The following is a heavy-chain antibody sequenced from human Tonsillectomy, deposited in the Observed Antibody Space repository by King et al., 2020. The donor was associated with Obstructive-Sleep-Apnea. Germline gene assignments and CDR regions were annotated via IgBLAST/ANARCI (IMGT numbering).Heavy chain of an antibody. CDR1: GFTFSSYA. J-gene: IGHJ4*02. D-gene: IGHD4-11*01. V-gene: IGHV3-23*04. Sequence: VQLVESGGGLVQPGGSLRLSCAASGFTFSSYAMSWVRQAPGKGLEWVSSISASGGSTYYADSVKGRFTISRDTSKNTLYLQMNSLGAEDTAEYYCAKGLYSPLDYWGQGTLVTVSS. CDR3: AKGLYSPLDY. CDR2: ISASGGST.